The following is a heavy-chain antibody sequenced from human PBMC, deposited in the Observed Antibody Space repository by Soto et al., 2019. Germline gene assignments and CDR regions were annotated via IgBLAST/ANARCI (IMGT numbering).Heavy chain of an antibody. Sequence: ASVKVSCKASGYTFTSYYMHWVRQAPGQGLEWMGIINPSGGSTSYAQKFQGRVTMTRDTSTSTVYMELSSLRSEDTAVYYCARIVLWFGVPQSNWFDPWGQGTLVTVSS. D-gene: IGHD3-10*01. CDR3: ARIVLWFGVPQSNWFDP. CDR2: INPSGGST. J-gene: IGHJ5*02. CDR1: GYTFTSYY. V-gene: IGHV1-46*01.